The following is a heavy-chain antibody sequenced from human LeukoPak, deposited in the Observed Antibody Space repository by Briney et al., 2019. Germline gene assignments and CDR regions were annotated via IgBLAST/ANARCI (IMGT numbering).Heavy chain of an antibody. CDR3: AKEVDTAIFNYYYYGMDV. V-gene: IGHV1-69*04. CDR2: IIPILGIA. J-gene: IGHJ6*02. CDR1: GGTFSSYA. D-gene: IGHD5-18*01. Sequence: SVKVSCKASGGTFSSYAISWVRQAPGQGLEWMGRIIPILGIANYAQKFQGRVTITADKSTSTAYMELSSLRSEDTAVYYCAKEVDTAIFNYYYYGMDVWGQGTTVTVSS.